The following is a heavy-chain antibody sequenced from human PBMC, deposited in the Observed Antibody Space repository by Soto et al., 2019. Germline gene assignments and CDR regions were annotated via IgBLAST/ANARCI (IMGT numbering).Heavy chain of an antibody. Sequence: GGSLRLSCAASGSTFSSYWMSWVRQAPGKGLEWVANIKQDGSEKYYVDSVKGRFTISGDNAKNSLYLQMNSLRAEDTAVYYCAMRYYYYGMDVWGQGTTVTVSS. CDR3: AMRYYYYGMDV. V-gene: IGHV3-7*01. CDR1: GSTFSSYW. J-gene: IGHJ6*02. CDR2: IKQDGSEK.